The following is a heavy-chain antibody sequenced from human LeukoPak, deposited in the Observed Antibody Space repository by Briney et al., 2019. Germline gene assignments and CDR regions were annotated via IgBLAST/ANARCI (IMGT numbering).Heavy chain of an antibody. Sequence: SLRLSCAAYGLPLSSYGIPSVRRAPGKGQEWVAVICYDGSNKNYAHSVKGRFTIPRDNSKHTLYLQMNSLRAEDTALYYCVSDVTTVTCYAFDIWGQGTMVTVSS. D-gene: IGHD4-17*01. V-gene: IGHV3-33*01. CDR1: GLPLSSYG. CDR3: VSDVTTVTCYAFDI. CDR2: ICYDGSNK. J-gene: IGHJ3*02.